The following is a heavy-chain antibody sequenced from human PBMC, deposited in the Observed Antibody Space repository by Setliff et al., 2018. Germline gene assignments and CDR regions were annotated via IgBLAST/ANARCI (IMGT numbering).Heavy chain of an antibody. CDR3: ARDNTILGATDH. Sequence: SETLSLTCAVSGGSLNSGSYYWSWIRQSTERGLEWLGRLHTSGSTTYNPAPNSRVTISVDTSTDQFSLRLTSLTAADTAVYFCARDNTILGATDHWGQGTLVTVSS. V-gene: IGHV4-61*02. CDR1: GGSLNSGSYY. D-gene: IGHD1-26*01. J-gene: IGHJ5*02. CDR2: LHTSGST.